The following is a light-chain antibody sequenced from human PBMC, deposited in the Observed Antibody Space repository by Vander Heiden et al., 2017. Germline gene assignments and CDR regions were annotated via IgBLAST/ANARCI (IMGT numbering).Light chain of an antibody. J-gene: IGKJ3*01. CDR1: QSVSSY. CDR3: QQRNNWPPSFS. CDR2: DAS. Sequence: EIVFTHSPPTLSLSPGERATLSCRARQSVSSYFAWYQHKPGHAPRLLIYDASTRATGIPARFSGSGSGTNFTLTISSREPEDFAVYYCQQRNNWPPSFSFGPGTKVDIK. V-gene: IGKV3-11*01.